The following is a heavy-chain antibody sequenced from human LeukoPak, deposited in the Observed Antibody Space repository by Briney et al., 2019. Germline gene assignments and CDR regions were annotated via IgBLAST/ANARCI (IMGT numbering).Heavy chain of an antibody. V-gene: IGHV3-21*01. CDR3: ARALWFGETFPAY. CDR1: GFTFSSYT. CDR2: ISSSSSNI. D-gene: IGHD3-10*01. Sequence: GGSLRLSCAASGFTFSSYTMNWVRQAPGKGLEWVSSISSSSSNIYYADSVKGRFTISRDNAKNSLYLQMNSLRAEDTAVYYCARALWFGETFPAYWGQGTLVTVSS. J-gene: IGHJ4*02.